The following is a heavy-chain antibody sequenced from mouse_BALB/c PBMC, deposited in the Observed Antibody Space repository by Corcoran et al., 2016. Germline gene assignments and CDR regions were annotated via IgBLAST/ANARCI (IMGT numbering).Heavy chain of an antibody. V-gene: IGHV14-3*02. CDR3: ARGVPYYAMDY. Sequence: EVQLQQSGAELVKPGASVKLSCTASGFNIKDTYMYWVKQRPEQGLEWIGRIDPANGNTKYDPKFQGKATITADTSSNTAYLQLSSLTSEDTAVYYCARGVPYYAMDYWGQGTSVTVSS. CDR1: GFNIKDTY. J-gene: IGHJ4*01. CDR2: IDPANGNT.